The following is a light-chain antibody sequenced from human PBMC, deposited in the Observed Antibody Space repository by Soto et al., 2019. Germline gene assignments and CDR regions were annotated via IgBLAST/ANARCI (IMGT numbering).Light chain of an antibody. CDR1: QSVTSY. CDR3: QQRSDWPRT. J-gene: IGKJ1*01. V-gene: IGKV3-11*01. CDR2: DAS. Sequence: EVVLTQSPATLSLSPGERATLSCRASQSVTSYLAWYQQKPGQAPRLLMFDASNRATGIPARFSGSGSGTDFTLTISSLEPEDFAVYYCQQRSDWPRTFCQGTKVDIK.